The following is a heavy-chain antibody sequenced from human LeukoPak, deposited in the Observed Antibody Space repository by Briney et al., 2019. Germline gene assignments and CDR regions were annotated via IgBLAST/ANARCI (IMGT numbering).Heavy chain of an antibody. J-gene: IGHJ4*02. CDR3: AKAPGPSVVVTAISDY. CDR2: ISGSGGST. CDR1: GFTFSSYA. V-gene: IGHV3-23*01. Sequence: GGSLRLSCAASGFTFSSYAMRWVRQAPGKGLEWVSAISGSGGSTYYADSVKGRFTISRDNSKNTLYLQMNSLRAEDTAVYYCAKAPGPSVVVTAISDYWGQGTLVTVSS. D-gene: IGHD2-21*02.